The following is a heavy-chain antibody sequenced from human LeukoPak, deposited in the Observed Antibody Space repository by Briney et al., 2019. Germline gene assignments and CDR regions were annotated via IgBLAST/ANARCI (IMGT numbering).Heavy chain of an antibody. V-gene: IGHV3-20*04. J-gene: IGHJ4*02. CDR3: ARVGLRFLEWLPYYFDY. CDR1: GFTFSSYS. D-gene: IGHD3-3*01. Sequence: GGSLRLSRAASGFTFSSYSMNWFRQAPGKGLEWVSGINWNGGSTGYADSVKGRFTISRDNAKNSLYLQMNSLRAEDTALYYCARVGLRFLEWLPYYFDYWGQGTLVTVSS. CDR2: INWNGGST.